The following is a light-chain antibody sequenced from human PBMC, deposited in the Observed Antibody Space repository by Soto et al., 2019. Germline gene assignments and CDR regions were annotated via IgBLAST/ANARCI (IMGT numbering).Light chain of an antibody. J-gene: IGLJ2*01. V-gene: IGLV1-51*01. Sequence: QSVLTQPPSVSAAPGQKVTISCSGSSSNIVSWYQQLPGTAPKLLIYDNNKQPSGIPDRFSGYNSGTSATLGITGLQTGDEDDYYCGMWDSSLSVVVFGGGTKVTVL. CDR1: SSNI. CDR3: GMWDSSLSVVV. CDR2: DNN.